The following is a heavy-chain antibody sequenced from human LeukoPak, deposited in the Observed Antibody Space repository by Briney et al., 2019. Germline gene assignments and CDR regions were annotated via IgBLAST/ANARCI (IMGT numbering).Heavy chain of an antibody. CDR2: ISGSGGST. Sequence: GGSLRLSCAASGFTFSSYAMSWVRQAPGKGLERVSVISGSGGSTYCADSVKGRFTISRDNSKNTLYLQMNSLRAEDTAVYYCAKEYSEHYSDRNGYYGSFDYWGQGTLVTVSS. V-gene: IGHV3-23*01. D-gene: IGHD3-22*01. CDR3: AKEYSEHYSDRNGYYGSFDY. J-gene: IGHJ4*02. CDR1: GFTFSSYA.